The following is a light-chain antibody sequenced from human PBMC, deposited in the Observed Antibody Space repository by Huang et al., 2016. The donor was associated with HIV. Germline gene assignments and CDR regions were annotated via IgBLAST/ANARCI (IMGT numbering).Light chain of an antibody. Sequence: DIQMTQSPSSLSASIGDIVTISCRASRHIYRDLNWYQHRPGKAPKLLIYDAANLEIGVPSRFSGSGSGRNFTLIISSLQPEDFATYYCQQYDSLPRTFGAGTKVDI. V-gene: IGKV1-33*01. CDR2: DAA. J-gene: IGKJ3*01. CDR1: RHIYRD. CDR3: QQYDSLPRT.